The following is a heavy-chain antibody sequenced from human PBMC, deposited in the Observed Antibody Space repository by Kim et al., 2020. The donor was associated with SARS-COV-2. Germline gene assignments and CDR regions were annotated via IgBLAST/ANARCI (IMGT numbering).Heavy chain of an antibody. V-gene: IGHV4-34*01. CDR3: ASSRYGDYGDYGDFDY. D-gene: IGHD4-17*01. CDR2: INHSGST. J-gene: IGHJ4*01. Sequence: SETLSLTCAVYGGSFSGYYWSWIRQPPGKGLEWIGEINHSGSTNYNPSLKSRVTISVDTSKNQFSLKLSSVTAADTAVYYCASSRYGDYGDYGDFDYWG. CDR1: GGSFSGYY.